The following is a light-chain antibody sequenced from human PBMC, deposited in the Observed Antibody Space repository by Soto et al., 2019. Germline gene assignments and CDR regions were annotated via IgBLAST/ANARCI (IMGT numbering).Light chain of an antibody. Sequence: DIVLTQSPCTLSLSPGDRATLSCRASQSVSSSYLAWYQQKPGQAPRLLIYGASIRDTGLPDRFSGSGSGTDFTLTISRLEPDDFAVYYCQQYGSSPWTFGQGTKVEIK. J-gene: IGKJ1*01. CDR3: QQYGSSPWT. CDR2: GAS. CDR1: QSVSSSY. V-gene: IGKV3-20*01.